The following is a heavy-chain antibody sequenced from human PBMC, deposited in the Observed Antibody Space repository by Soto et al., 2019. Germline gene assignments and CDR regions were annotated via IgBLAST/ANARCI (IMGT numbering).Heavy chain of an antibody. CDR3: VRRHVSATGIDWFDP. D-gene: IGHD6-13*01. V-gene: IGHV1-3*01. CDR2: INAANGDT. Sequence: ASVKISCKASGYTFTSYGIHWVRQAPGQRLEWMGWINAANGDTKYSPKFQGRVTITRDTSASTAYMELSSLRSEDTAVYYCVRRHVSATGIDWFDPWGQGTLVTVSS. J-gene: IGHJ5*02. CDR1: GYTFTSYG.